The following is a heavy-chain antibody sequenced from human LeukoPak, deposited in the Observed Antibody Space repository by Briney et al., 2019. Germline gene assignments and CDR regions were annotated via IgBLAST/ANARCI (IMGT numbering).Heavy chain of an antibody. J-gene: IGHJ4*02. V-gene: IGHV4-38-2*02. CDR2: IYHSGST. CDR3: ARVYGGYYDSSGYSDFDY. Sequence: SETLSLTCTVSGGSISSYYWGWIRQPPGKGLEWIGSIYHSGSTYYNPSLKSRVTISVDTSKNQFSLKLSSVTAADTAVYYCARVYGGYYDSSGYSDFDYWGQGTLVTVSS. CDR1: GGSISSYY. D-gene: IGHD3-22*01.